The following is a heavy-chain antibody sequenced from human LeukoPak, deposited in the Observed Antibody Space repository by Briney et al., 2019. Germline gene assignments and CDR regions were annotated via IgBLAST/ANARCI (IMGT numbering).Heavy chain of an antibody. CDR2: INPNSGGT. Sequence: GASVKVSCKASGYTFTGYYMHWVRQAPGQGLEWMGWINPNSGGTNYAQKFQGRVTMTRDTSISTAYMELSRLRSDDTAVYYCARAADILTDTTHYDYWGQGTLVTVSS. J-gene: IGHJ4*02. V-gene: IGHV1-2*02. CDR3: ARAADILTDTTHYDY. D-gene: IGHD3-9*01. CDR1: GYTFTGYY.